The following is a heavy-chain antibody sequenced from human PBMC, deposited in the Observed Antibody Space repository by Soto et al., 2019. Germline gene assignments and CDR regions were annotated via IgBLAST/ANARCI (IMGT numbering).Heavy chain of an antibody. CDR2: ISYDGSNK. CDR3: AKDRAPPLAYRGGDCYSNWFDP. V-gene: IGHV3-30*18. J-gene: IGHJ5*02. CDR1: GFTFSSYW. Sequence: GGSLRLSCAASGFTFSSYWMHWVRQAPGKGLEWVAVISYDGSNKYYADSVKGRFTISRDNSKNTLYLQMNSLRAEDTAVYYCAKDRAPPLAYRGGDCYSNWFDPWGQGALVTVSS. D-gene: IGHD2-21*02.